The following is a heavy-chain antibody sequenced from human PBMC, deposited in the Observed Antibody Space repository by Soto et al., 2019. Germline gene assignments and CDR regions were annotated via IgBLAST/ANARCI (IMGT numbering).Heavy chain of an antibody. Sequence: EVQLVESGGGLVKPGGSLRLSCEASGFTLTTYTMNWVRQASGKGLEWGSSITSSSGHIYYADSVKGRFTISRDNARNSLYLQMNSLRAEDTAVYYCVRERGLSSFYGMDVWGQGTTVTVSS. D-gene: IGHD3-10*01. CDR2: ITSSSGHI. CDR3: VRERGLSSFYGMDV. V-gene: IGHV3-21*02. CDR1: GFTLTTYT. J-gene: IGHJ6*02.